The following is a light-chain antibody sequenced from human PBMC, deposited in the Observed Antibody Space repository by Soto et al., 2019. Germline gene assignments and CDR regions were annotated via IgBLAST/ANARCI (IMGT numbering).Light chain of an antibody. Sequence: DIQMTQSPSSLSASVGDRVTITCRASQTMNHYLNWYQQKPGAAPNLLIYATSNLETGVPSRFSGSGSGTEFTLTISSLQPDDFATYFCQQTDRSPWTFGPGTRVEVK. V-gene: IGKV1-39*01. CDR1: QTMNHY. CDR2: ATS. J-gene: IGKJ1*01. CDR3: QQTDRSPWT.